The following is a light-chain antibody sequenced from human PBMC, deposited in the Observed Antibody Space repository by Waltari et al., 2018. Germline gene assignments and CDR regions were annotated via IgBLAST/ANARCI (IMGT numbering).Light chain of an antibody. CDR1: QILLHSNGYNY. J-gene: IGKJ1*01. CDR2: LGS. V-gene: IGKV2-28*01. CDR3: MQALQIPWT. Sequence: DIVMTQSPLSLPVTPGEPSSISCRSSQILLHSNGYNYLDWYLQKPGQSPQLLIYLGSNRASGVPDRFSGSESGTDFTLKISRVEAEDVGVYYCMQALQIPWTFGQGTKVEIK.